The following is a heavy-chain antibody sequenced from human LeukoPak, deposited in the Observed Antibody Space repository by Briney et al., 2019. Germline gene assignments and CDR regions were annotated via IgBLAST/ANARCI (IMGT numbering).Heavy chain of an antibody. D-gene: IGHD2-2*01. CDR2: ISAYNGNT. Sequence: ASVKVSCKASGYTFTSYGISWVRQAPGQGLEWMGWISAYNGNTNYAQKLQGRVTMTTDTSTSTAYMELSSLRSEDTAVYYCARGAPLFRSSTSCYLGVWGQGTTVTVSS. CDR1: GYTFTSYG. V-gene: IGHV1-18*01. CDR3: ARGAPLFRSSTSCYLGV. J-gene: IGHJ6*02.